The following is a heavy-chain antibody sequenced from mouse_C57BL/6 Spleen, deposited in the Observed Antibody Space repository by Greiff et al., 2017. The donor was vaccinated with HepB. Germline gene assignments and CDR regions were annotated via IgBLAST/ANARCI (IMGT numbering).Heavy chain of an antibody. V-gene: IGHV1-81*01. CDR3: ARKDSNYPDYYAMDY. J-gene: IGHJ4*01. CDR2: IYPRSGNT. D-gene: IGHD2-5*01. CDR1: GYTFTSYG. Sequence: QVQLQQSGAELARPGASVKLSCKASGYTFTSYGISWVKQRTGQGLEWIGEIYPRSGNTYYNEKFKGKATLTADKSSSTAYMELRSLTSEDSAVYFCARKDSNYPDYYAMDYWGQGTSVTVSS.